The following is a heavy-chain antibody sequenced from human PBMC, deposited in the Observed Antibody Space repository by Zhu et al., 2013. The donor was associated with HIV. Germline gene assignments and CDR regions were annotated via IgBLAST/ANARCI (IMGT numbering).Heavy chain of an antibody. V-gene: IGHV1-69*01. J-gene: IGHJ2*01. Sequence: QVQLVQSGAEVKKPGSSVKVSCKASGGTFSSYAISWVRQAPGQGLEWMGGIIPIFGTANYAQKFQGRVTITADESTSTAYMELSSLRSEDTAVYYCARGPYYDSSGYYSVRYFDLWGRGTLVTVSS. CDR2: IIPIFGTA. CDR3: ARGPYYDSSGYYSVRYFDL. D-gene: IGHD3-22*01. CDR1: GGTFSSYA.